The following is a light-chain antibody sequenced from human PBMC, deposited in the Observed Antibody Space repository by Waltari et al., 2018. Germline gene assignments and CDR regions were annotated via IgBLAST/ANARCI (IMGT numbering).Light chain of an antibody. CDR2: AAS. J-gene: IGKJ1*01. CDR1: QGISSY. V-gene: IGKV1-8*01. Sequence: AIRITQSPSSLSASTGDRVTITCRASQGISSYLAWYQQKPGKAPKVLIYAASTLQSGVPSRFSGSGSGTDFTLTISSLQPDDFATYYCQQYDRYSAWTFGQGTKVEIK. CDR3: QQYDRYSAWT.